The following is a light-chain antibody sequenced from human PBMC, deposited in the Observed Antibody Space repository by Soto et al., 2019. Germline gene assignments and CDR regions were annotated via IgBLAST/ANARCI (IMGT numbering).Light chain of an antibody. Sequence: EIVLTQSPGTLSLSPGERATLSCRASQRLSSACLAWYQQKPGQAPRLLIYGASSRATGVPDRFSGSGSGADFTLTIGRLEPEDFAVYYCQQCDGSPFAFGQGTQVDIK. J-gene: IGKJ1*01. CDR3: QQCDGSPFA. CDR1: QRLSSAC. CDR2: GAS. V-gene: IGKV3-20*01.